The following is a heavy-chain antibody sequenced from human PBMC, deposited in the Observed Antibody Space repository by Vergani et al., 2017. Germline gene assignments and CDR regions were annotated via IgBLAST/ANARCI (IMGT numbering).Heavy chain of an antibody. J-gene: IGHJ6*02. Sequence: QVQLQESGPGLVKTSQTLSLTCTVSGGSVSSGGYYWSWIRQHPGKGLEWIGYIYYSGSTYYNPSLKSRVTISVDTSKNQFSLQLSSVTAADTAVYYCARTEVVVYGCGMDVWGQGTTVTVSS. CDR3: ARTEVVVYGCGMDV. V-gene: IGHV4-31*03. CDR2: IYYSGST. CDR1: GGSVSSGGYY. D-gene: IGHD2-15*01.